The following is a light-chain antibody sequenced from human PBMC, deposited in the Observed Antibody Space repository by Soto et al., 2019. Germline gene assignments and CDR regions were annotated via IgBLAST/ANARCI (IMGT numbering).Light chain of an antibody. V-gene: IGKV1-6*01. Sequence: IQMTQSPSSLSAAVGDRVTFTCQASQDIRSALGWYQQKPGKVPKLLIYAASTLQSGVPSRFSGSGSAKDSTLTISSLKPEDFATYYCLLDFSSVWALGQGTKVDIK. CDR1: QDIRSA. CDR3: LLDFSSVWA. CDR2: AAS. J-gene: IGKJ1*01.